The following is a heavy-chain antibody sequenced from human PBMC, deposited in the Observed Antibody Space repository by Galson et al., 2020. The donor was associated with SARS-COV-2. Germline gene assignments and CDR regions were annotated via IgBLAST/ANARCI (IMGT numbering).Heavy chain of an antibody. CDR3: ARGIYSSGYYYYFDY. Sequence: ASETLSLTCTVSDDSISFGVYYWSWIRQHPGKGLEWIGYIYYSGATNYNSGSTYYISPLKSRVTISLDTSKKQFSLQLNSVTAADTAVYYCARGIYSSGYYYYFDYWGQGALVTVSS. V-gene: IGHV4-31*03. D-gene: IGHD3-22*01. CDR2: IYYSGATNYNSGST. CDR1: DDSISFGVYY. J-gene: IGHJ4*02.